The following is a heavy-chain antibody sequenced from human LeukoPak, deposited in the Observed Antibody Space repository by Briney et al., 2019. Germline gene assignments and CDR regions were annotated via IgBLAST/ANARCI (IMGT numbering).Heavy chain of an antibody. J-gene: IGHJ4*02. V-gene: IGHV4-31*03. CDR2: IYYSGST. D-gene: IGHD3-10*01. CDR1: GGSISSGGYY. CDR3: ARILWSGSVYFDY. Sequence: PSETLSLTCTVSGGSISSGGYYWSWIRQHPGKGLEFIGYIYYSGSTYYNPSLKSRVTISVDTSKNQFSLKLSSATAADTAVYYCARILWSGSVYFDYWGQGTLVTVSS.